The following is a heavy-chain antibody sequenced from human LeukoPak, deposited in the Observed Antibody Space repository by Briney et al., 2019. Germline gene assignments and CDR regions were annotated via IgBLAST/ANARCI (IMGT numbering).Heavy chain of an antibody. Sequence: GGSLRLSCAASGFTFSSYSMNWVRQAPGQGLEWVSYISSSSSTIYYADSVKGRFTISRDNAKNSLYLQMNSLRDEDTAVYYCARVSWEYYYGSGSLDYWGQGTLVTVSS. CDR1: GFTFSSYS. J-gene: IGHJ4*02. V-gene: IGHV3-48*02. CDR3: ARVSWEYYYGSGSLDY. D-gene: IGHD3-10*01. CDR2: ISSSSSTI.